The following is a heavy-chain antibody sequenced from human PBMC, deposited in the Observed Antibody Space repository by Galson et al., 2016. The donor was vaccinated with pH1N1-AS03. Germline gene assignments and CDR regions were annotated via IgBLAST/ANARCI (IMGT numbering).Heavy chain of an antibody. J-gene: IGHJ3*01. Sequence: SVKVSCKASGGTFDNHPINWVRQAPGQGLEWMGGFIPIFGTTNYAPKYQGRVTFTTDDSTTTVYMELSNLRSEDTAVYYCARNSDSPGAFDVWGQGTLLSVSS. CDR3: ARNSDSPGAFDV. D-gene: IGHD1-7*01. V-gene: IGHV1-69*05. CDR2: FIPIFGTT. CDR1: GGTFDNHP.